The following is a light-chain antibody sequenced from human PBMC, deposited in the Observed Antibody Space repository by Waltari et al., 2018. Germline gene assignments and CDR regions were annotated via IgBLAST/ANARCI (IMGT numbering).Light chain of an antibody. CDR3: SSYAGSNSIV. Sequence: QSALTQPASVSGSPGQSVTISCTGTTSDFDDSYYVSWYQQHPGKAPKVVMYDVRKRPPGVSNRSAGAKSGNTASLTISGLQADDEANYYCSSYAGSNSIVFGGGTRLTVL. J-gene: IGLJ3*02. V-gene: IGLV2-14*03. CDR2: DVR. CDR1: TSDFDDSYY.